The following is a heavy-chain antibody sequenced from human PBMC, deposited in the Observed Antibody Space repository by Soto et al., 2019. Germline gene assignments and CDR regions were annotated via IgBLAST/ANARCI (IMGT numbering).Heavy chain of an antibody. Sequence: GASVKVSCKTSGYTFSNYGITWVRQAPGQPLEWLGWISLYSDGTNYAQKFQGRVSMTTDTSTTTAYMELRSLRSDDTAVYYCARGRLGMVRGVTRDYYFGMDVWGQGTTVTVSS. V-gene: IGHV1-18*01. CDR2: ISLYSDGT. D-gene: IGHD3-10*01. J-gene: IGHJ6*02. CDR3: ARGRLGMVRGVTRDYYFGMDV. CDR1: GYTFSNYG.